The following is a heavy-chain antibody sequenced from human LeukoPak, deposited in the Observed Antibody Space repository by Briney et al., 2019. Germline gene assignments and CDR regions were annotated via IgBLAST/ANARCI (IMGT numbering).Heavy chain of an antibody. V-gene: IGHV1-2*02. CDR2: INPNSGGT. CDR1: GYAFTGYY. J-gene: IGHJ5*02. Sequence: ASVKVSCKAPGYAFTGYYMHWVRQAPGQGLEWMGWINPNSGGTNYAQKFQGRVTMTRDTSISTAYMELSRLRSDDTAVYYCARMVRKRPTYNWFDPWGQGTLVTVSS. CDR3: ARMVRKRPTYNWFDP. D-gene: IGHD3-10*01.